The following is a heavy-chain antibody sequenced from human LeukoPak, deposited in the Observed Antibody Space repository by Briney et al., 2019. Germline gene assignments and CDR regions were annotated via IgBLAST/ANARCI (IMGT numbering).Heavy chain of an antibody. CDR2: IDTSGNT. V-gene: IGHV4-4*07. CDR3: AGTSGHDRP. D-gene: IGHD5-12*01. J-gene: IGHJ5*02. Sequence: SEPLSLTSTVSGGSISNYNWNWIRQSAGKGLEWIGRIDTSGNTNSNPSLKSRFTMSLHTSKSQVSLRLTSVTAADTAVYYCAGTSGHDRPWGQGTLVTVSS. CDR1: GGSISNYN.